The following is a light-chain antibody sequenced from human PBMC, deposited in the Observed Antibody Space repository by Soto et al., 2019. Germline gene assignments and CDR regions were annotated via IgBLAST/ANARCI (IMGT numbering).Light chain of an antibody. Sequence: EIMLTQSPATLSLSAGERATLSCRASQSVSTYLAWYQQRPGQAPRLLIFGASSRATGIPARFSGSGSGTEFNLTISSLQSEDFAVYFCQQYDDWLRLTFGGGTKVEIK. V-gene: IGKV3D-15*01. CDR3: QQYDDWLRLT. J-gene: IGKJ4*01. CDR1: QSVSTY. CDR2: GAS.